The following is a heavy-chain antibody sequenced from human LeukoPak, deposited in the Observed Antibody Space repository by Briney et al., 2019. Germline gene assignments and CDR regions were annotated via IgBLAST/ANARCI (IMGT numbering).Heavy chain of an antibody. J-gene: IGHJ4*02. CDR3: ARDRNAALALDY. D-gene: IGHD6-19*01. CDR1: GFTFSSYT. Sequence: GGSLRLSCAASGFTFSSYTMNWVRQAPGKGLEWVSSISGSSSYVYHADSVKGRFTTSRDNAENSVFLQMNSLGAEDTAVYYCARDRNAALALDYWGQGTLVTVSS. CDR2: ISGSSSYV. V-gene: IGHV3-21*01.